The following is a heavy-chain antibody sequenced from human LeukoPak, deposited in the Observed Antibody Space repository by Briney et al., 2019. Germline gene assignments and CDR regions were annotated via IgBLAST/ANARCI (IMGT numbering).Heavy chain of an antibody. J-gene: IGHJ1*01. D-gene: IGHD6-19*01. V-gene: IGHV3-30-3*01. CDR3: ARDLYSSGWNFQH. Sequence: GGSLRLSCAASGFTFSSYAMHCVRQAPGKGLEWVAVISYDGSNKYYADSVKGRFTISRDNSKNTLYLQMNSLRAEDTAVYYCARDLYSSGWNFQHWGQGTLVTVSS. CDR1: GFTFSSYA. CDR2: ISYDGSNK.